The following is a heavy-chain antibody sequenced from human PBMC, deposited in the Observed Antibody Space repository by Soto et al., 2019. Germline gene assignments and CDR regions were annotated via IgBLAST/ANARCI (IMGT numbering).Heavy chain of an antibody. J-gene: IGHJ4*02. CDR2: MTGSGATI. V-gene: IGHV3-23*01. CDR3: AEDAVYNDGLWLMDS. D-gene: IGHD2-21*01. CDR1: GFTISTFA. Sequence: PGGSLRLSCAASGFTISTFAMTWVRQAPGKGLESVCGMTGSGATIHYADSVRGRFTISKDNSKNVLFLQMDYLRDEDTAIYYCAEDAVYNDGLWLMDSWGQGTLVTVSS.